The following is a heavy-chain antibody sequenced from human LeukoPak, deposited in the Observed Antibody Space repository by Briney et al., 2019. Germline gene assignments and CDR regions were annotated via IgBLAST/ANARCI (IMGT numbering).Heavy chain of an antibody. CDR3: ARETWQLAAPRYYYYYGMDV. CDR1: GYTFTSYG. J-gene: IGHJ6*02. Sequence: HVASVKVSCKASGYTFTSYGISWVRQAPGQGLEWMGWISAYNGNTNYAQKLQDRVTMTTDTSTSTAYMELRSLRSDDTAVYYCARETWQLAAPRYYYYYGMDVWGQGTTVTVSS. V-gene: IGHV1-18*01. CDR2: ISAYNGNT. D-gene: IGHD6-6*01.